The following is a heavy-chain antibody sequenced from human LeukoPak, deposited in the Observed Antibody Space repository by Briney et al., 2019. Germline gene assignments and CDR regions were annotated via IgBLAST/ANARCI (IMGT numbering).Heavy chain of an antibody. Sequence: GASVKVSCKASGYTFTGYYMHWVRQAPGQGLEWMGWINPNSGGTNYAQKFQGRVTMTRDTSISTAYMELSSLRSEDTAVYYCARSVGATHLGNWFDPWGQGTLVTVSS. D-gene: IGHD1-26*01. V-gene: IGHV1-2*02. CDR1: GYTFTGYY. CDR3: ARSVGATHLGNWFDP. CDR2: INPNSGGT. J-gene: IGHJ5*02.